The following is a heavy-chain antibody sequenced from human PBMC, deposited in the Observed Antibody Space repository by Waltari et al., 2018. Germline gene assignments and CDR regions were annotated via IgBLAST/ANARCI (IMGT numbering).Heavy chain of an antibody. V-gene: IGHV1-69-2*01. Sequence: EVQVVQSGAEMKKAGATLKISCKVSGYTFTGYFIHWVKQAPGKGLEWMGLVDPEDGKTRYAEKFQSRVTITADTSADRAYMEMTSLKSEDTAVYYCTTRNGDFDFWGQGTLDTVSS. CDR1: GYTFTGYF. CDR3: TTRNGDFDF. CDR2: VDPEDGKT. J-gene: IGHJ4*02.